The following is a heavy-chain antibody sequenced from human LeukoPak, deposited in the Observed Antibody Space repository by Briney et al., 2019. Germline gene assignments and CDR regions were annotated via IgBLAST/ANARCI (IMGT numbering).Heavy chain of an antibody. Sequence: GGSLRLSCAASGFTVSSNYMTWVRQAPGKGLEWVSVVYGGDTTYYADSVKGRFTISRDNSKNTLYLQMNSLRAEDTAVYYCAKDPNGDYIGAFDIWGQGTMVTVSS. J-gene: IGHJ3*02. CDR1: GFTVSSNY. V-gene: IGHV3-66*01. CDR3: AKDPNGDYIGAFDI. D-gene: IGHD4-17*01. CDR2: VYGGDTT.